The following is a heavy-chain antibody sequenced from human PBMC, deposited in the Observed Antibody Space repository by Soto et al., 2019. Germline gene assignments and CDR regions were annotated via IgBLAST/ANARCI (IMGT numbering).Heavy chain of an antibody. D-gene: IGHD2-15*01. CDR3: VRGPGGLYWSYYGMDV. CDR2: IRSKANSYAT. Sequence: EVQLVESGGGLVQPGGSLKLSCAASGFTFSGSAMHWVRQASGKGLEWVGRIRSKANSYATAYAASVKGRFTISRDDSKNTVYLQMNSLKTEDTAVYYCVRGPGGLYWSYYGMDVWGQGTTVTVSS. CDR1: GFTFSGSA. V-gene: IGHV3-73*02. J-gene: IGHJ6*02.